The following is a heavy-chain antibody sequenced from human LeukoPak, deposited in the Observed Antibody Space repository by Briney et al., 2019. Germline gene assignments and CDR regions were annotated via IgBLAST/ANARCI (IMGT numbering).Heavy chain of an antibody. D-gene: IGHD3-16*01. CDR1: GYTFTGYY. CDR3: ARLRGEQDRSFDY. J-gene: IGHJ4*02. CDR2: INPNSGGT. Sequence: ASVKVSCKASGYTFTGYYMHWVRQAPGQGLEWMGWINPNSGGTNYAQKFQGRVTMTRDTSISTAYMELSRLRSDDTAVYYCARLRGEQDRSFDYWGQGTLVTVSS. V-gene: IGHV1-2*02.